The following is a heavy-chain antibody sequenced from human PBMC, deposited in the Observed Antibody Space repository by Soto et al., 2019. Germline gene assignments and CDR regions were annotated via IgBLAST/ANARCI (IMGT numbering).Heavy chain of an antibody. Sequence: SVKVSCKASGGTFSSYTISWVRQAPGQGLEWMGRVIPILGIANYAQKFQGRVTITADKSTSTAYMELSSLRSEDTAVYYCARGVGSGRYYNQYNWFDPWGQGALATVAS. CDR2: VIPILGIA. CDR1: GGTFSSYT. CDR3: ARGVGSGRYYNQYNWFDP. D-gene: IGHD3-10*01. J-gene: IGHJ5*02. V-gene: IGHV1-69*02.